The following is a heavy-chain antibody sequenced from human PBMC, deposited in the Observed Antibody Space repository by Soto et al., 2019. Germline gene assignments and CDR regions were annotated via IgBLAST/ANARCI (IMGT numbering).Heavy chain of an antibody. V-gene: IGHV1-2*04. CDR2: INPNSGGT. J-gene: IGHJ6*02. CDR3: ARDGLGDNSYSYGMDV. D-gene: IGHD1-26*01. Sequence: RASVKVSCKASGYTFTGYYMHWVRQAPGQGLEWMGWINPNSGGTNYAQKFQGWVTMTRDTSISTAYMELSRLRSDDTAVYYCARDGLGDNSYSYGMDVRAQRTTVTVSS. CDR1: GYTFTGYY.